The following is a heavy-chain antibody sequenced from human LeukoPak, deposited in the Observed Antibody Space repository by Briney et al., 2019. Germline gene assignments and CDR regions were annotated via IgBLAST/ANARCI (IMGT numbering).Heavy chain of an antibody. J-gene: IGHJ4*02. D-gene: IGHD6-6*01. V-gene: IGHV1-24*01. CDR2: FDPEDGET. Sequence: ASVKVSCKVSGYTLTELSMHWVRQAPGKGLEWMGGFDPEDGETIYAQKFQGRVTMTEDTSTDTAYMELSSLRSEDTAVYYCARDHSSSSDFDYWGQGTLVTVSS. CDR3: ARDHSSSSDFDY. CDR1: GYTLTELS.